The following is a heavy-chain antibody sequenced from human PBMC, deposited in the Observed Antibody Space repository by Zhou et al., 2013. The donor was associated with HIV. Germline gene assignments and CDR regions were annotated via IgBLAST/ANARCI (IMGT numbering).Heavy chain of an antibody. V-gene: IGHV4-38-2*01. CDR2: FYHTGST. CDR1: GYSISSGYF. Sequence: QVQLQESGPGLVKPSETLSLTCAVSGYSISSGYFWGWIRQTPGKGLEWIGSFYHTGSTYNNPSVEGRVTISVDTSKNQFSLKLSSVTAADTAFYYCARGRRGPYYYYYMDVWGKGTTVTVSS. J-gene: IGHJ6*03. CDR3: ARGRRGPYYYYYMDV.